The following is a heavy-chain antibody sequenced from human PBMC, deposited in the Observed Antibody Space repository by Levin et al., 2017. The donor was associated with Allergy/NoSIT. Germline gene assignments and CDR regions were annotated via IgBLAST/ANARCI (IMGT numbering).Heavy chain of an antibody. Sequence: HPGGSLRLSCAASGFTFSSYSMNWVRQAPGKGLEWLSYIGSGSSAIYYADSVKGRFTISRDNVKNSLYLQMSGLRAEDTAVYYCARDWGYSGYFGYWGQGTLVTVSS. CDR3: ARDWGYSGYFGY. J-gene: IGHJ4*02. D-gene: IGHD5-12*01. V-gene: IGHV3-48*01. CDR2: IGSGSSAI. CDR1: GFTFSSYS.